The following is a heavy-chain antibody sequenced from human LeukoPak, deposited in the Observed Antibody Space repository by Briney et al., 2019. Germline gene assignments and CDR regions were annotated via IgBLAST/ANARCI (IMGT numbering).Heavy chain of an antibody. J-gene: IGHJ4*02. CDR2: IKSKTDGETT. CDR1: GFRFSSYE. CDR3: TADLRPASGYDYPFDY. V-gene: IGHV3-15*01. D-gene: IGHD5-12*01. Sequence: PGGSLRLSCAASGFRFSSYEMNWVRQAPGKGLECVGRIKSKTDGETTDYAAPVKGSFTISRDDSKNMLYLQMNSLKSEDTAVYYCTADLRPASGYDYPFDYWGQGSLVTVSS.